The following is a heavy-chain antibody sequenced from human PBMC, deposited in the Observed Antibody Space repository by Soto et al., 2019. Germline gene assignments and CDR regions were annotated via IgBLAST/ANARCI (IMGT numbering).Heavy chain of an antibody. J-gene: IGHJ4*02. V-gene: IGHV3-30*18. CDR3: AKDFSPNLLRYFDWFPDY. CDR1: GFTFSSYG. CDR2: ISYDGSNK. D-gene: IGHD3-9*01. Sequence: GGSLRLSCAASGFTFSSYGMHWVRQAPGKGLEWVAVISYDGSNKYYADSVKGRFTIYRDNSKNTLYLQMNSLRAEDTAVYYCAKDFSPNLLRYFDWFPDYWGQGTLVTVSS.